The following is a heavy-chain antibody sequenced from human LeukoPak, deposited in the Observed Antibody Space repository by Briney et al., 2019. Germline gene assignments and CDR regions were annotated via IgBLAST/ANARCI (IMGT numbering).Heavy chain of an antibody. CDR3: ARDRSVIAARLGY. J-gene: IGHJ4*02. V-gene: IGHV1-69*06. D-gene: IGHD6-6*01. Sequence: SVKVSCKASGGTFSSYAISWVRQAPGQGLEWMGGIIRIFGTANYAQKFQGRVTITADKSTSTAYMELSSLRSEDTAVYYCARDRSVIAARLGYWGQGILVTVSS. CDR1: GGTFSSYA. CDR2: IIRIFGTA.